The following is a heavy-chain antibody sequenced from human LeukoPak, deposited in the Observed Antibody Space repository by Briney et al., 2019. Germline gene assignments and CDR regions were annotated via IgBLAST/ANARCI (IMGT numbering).Heavy chain of an antibody. D-gene: IGHD4-17*01. Sequence: ASVIVSCQASGYTFTNFGFSWVRPPTGQRLEWMGCISANNGNTNYAQRLQGRVTMTTDTSTSTAYMELRSLRSDDTAVYYCARDRDYGDYNTQDLFVYWGQGTLVTVSS. CDR2: ISANNGNT. CDR3: ARDRDYGDYNTQDLFVY. CDR1: GYTFTNFG. J-gene: IGHJ4*02. V-gene: IGHV1-18*01.